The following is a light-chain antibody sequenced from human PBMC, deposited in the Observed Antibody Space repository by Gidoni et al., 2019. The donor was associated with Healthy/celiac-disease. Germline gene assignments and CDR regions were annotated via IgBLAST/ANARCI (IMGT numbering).Light chain of an antibody. J-gene: IGKJ1*01. Sequence: DIPLCQSPSFLSASVGARVTITCRASQGIISYFAWYKQKPGKAPKLLIYATSTLQSGVPSRFSGSGSGTEFTLTISSLQPEDFATYDCQQHNSYPRTFXXXTKVEIK. CDR1: QGIISY. V-gene: IGKV1-9*01. CDR2: ATS. CDR3: QQHNSYPRT.